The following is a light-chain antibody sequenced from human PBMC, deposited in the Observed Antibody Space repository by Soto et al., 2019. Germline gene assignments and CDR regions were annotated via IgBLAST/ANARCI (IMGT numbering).Light chain of an antibody. CDR3: QRRRSWPPTIT. V-gene: IGKV3-11*01. J-gene: IGKJ5*01. CDR2: DAF. Sequence: EIVLTQSPATLSLSPGARDTLSFRASQSVSTYLAWYQQRPGQSPRLLIYDAFYRTTDIPPRFSGSGSGTDFPLNSSSLEHQDFAVYDCQRRRSWPPTITFGQGTRL. CDR1: QSVSTY.